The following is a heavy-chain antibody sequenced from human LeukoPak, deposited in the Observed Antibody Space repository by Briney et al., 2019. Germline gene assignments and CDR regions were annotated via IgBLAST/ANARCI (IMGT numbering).Heavy chain of an antibody. CDR2: VSAYNGNT. Sequence: GASVKVSCKASGYTFTSYGICWVRQAPGQGLEWMGWVSAYNGNTNYAQKFQGRVTMTRDTSISTAYMELSRLRSDDTAVYYCAIRIASSLVDYWGQGTLVTVSS. J-gene: IGHJ4*02. V-gene: IGHV1-18*01. D-gene: IGHD6-13*01. CDR1: GYTFTSYG. CDR3: AIRIASSLVDY.